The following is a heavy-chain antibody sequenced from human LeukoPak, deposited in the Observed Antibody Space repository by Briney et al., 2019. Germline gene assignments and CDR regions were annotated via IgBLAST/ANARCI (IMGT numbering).Heavy chain of an antibody. CDR2: IDPSDSYT. J-gene: IGHJ3*02. CDR1: GYRFTSYW. D-gene: IGHD3-10*01. CDR3: ARTYGSGIGNAFDI. Sequence: GESLRISCKGSGYRFTSYWISRVRQMPGKGLEWMVRIDPSDSYTNYSPSFQGHVTISADKSISTAYLQWSSLKASDTAMYYWARTYGSGIGNAFDIWGQGTMVTVSS. V-gene: IGHV5-10-1*01.